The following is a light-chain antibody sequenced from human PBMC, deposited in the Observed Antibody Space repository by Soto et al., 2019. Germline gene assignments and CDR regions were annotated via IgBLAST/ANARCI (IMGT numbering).Light chain of an antibody. V-gene: IGKV1-5*03. CDR3: QHYKSYPWT. CDR2: KAS. J-gene: IGKJ1*01. CDR1: KHIDSW. Sequence: DTQVTQSPSILSASVGDRITSSCRASKHIDSWLAWFQQKPGKAPKLLIYKASSLESGVPSRFSGSGSETEFTLTISSLQPDDFATYYCQHYKSYPWTFGQGTKVDIK.